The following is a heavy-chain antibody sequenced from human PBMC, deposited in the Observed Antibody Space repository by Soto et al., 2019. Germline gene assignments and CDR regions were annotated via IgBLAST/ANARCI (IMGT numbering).Heavy chain of an antibody. CDR3: ARGRAAGSGDWLDP. V-gene: IGHV6-1*01. CDR1: GDSVSSNSAA. CDR2: TYYRSKWYN. D-gene: IGHD6-13*01. J-gene: IGHJ5*02. Sequence: QVQLQQSGPGLVKPSQTLSLTCDISGDSVSSNSAAWNWIRQSPSRGLEWLGRTYYRSKWYNDYAVSGRGRITINPDTSKNQFSLQLRSVTPDDTAVYYCARGRAAGSGDWLDPWGQGTQVTFSS.